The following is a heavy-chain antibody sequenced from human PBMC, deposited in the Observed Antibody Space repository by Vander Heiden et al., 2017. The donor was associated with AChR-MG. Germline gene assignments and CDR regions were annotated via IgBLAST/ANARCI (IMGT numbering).Heavy chain of an antibody. CDR2: IIPIFGTA. J-gene: IGHJ6*02. Sequence: QVQLVQSGAEVKKPGYSVKVSCKASGGTFSSYAISWVRQAPGQGLEWMGGIIPIFGTANYAQKFQGRVTITADKSTSTAYMELSSLRSEDTAVYYCASLGYCSSTSCYTGVDYYYYYGMDVWGQGTTVTVSS. V-gene: IGHV1-69*06. CDR1: GGTFSSYA. CDR3: ASLGYCSSTSCYTGVDYYYYYGMDV. D-gene: IGHD2-2*02.